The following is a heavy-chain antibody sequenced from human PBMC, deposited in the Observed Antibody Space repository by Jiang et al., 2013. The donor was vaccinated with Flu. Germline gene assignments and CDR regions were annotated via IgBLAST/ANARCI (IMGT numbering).Heavy chain of an antibody. Sequence: GLVKPSETLSLTCTVSGGSISSSSYYWGWIRQPPGKGLEWIGSIYYSGSTYYNPSLKSRVTISVDTSKNQFSLKLSSVTATDTAVYYCARQPVDFWSGYGRATGFDPWGQGTLVTVSS. CDR2: IYYSGST. D-gene: IGHD3-3*01. CDR3: ARQPVDFWSGYGRATGFDP. J-gene: IGHJ5*02. CDR1: GGSISSSSYY. V-gene: IGHV4-39*01.